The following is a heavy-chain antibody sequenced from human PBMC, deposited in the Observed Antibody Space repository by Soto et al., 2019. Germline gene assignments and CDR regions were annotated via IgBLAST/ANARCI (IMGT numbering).Heavy chain of an antibody. D-gene: IGHD3-16*01. CDR2: IIPMFDTA. Sequence: QVRLVQSGSELKKPVPSVKVSCKASGGISTFYAISWVRQAPGQGLEWMGGIIPMFDTANYAQKFQGRATITADKSTSTVYLELNSLRFDDTAVYYCAGTTISRGIFDYWGQGTLVTVSS. J-gene: IGHJ4*02. V-gene: IGHV1-69*14. CDR1: GGISTFYA. CDR3: AGTTISRGIFDY.